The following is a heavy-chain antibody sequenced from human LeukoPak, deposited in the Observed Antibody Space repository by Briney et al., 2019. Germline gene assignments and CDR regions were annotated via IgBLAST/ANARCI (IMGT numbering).Heavy chain of an antibody. CDR1: GYSFTSYW. CDR2: IYPGDSDT. Sequence: GESLKISCKGSGYSFTSYWIGWVRQMPGKGLEWMGIIYPGDSDTRYSPSFQGQVTISADKSISTAYLQWSSLKASDTAMYYCARHAIFGRYCSSTSRENWFDPWGQGTLVTVSS. CDR3: ARHAIFGRYCSSTSRENWFDP. D-gene: IGHD2-2*01. V-gene: IGHV5-51*01. J-gene: IGHJ5*02.